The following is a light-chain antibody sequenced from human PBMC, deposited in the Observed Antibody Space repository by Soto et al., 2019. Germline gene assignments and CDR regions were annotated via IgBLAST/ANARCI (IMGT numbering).Light chain of an antibody. V-gene: IGKV3-15*01. J-gene: IGKJ3*01. CDR3: QQYDSWPPLFT. CDR2: GTS. CDR1: QSVSSN. Sequence: EIVMTQSPATLSVSPGDTATLSCRASQSVSSNLARYRQRPGQAPRLLIYGTSTRATGIPARFSGSGSGTEFTLTISSLQSEDFAVYYCQQYDSWPPLFTFGPGTKVDLK.